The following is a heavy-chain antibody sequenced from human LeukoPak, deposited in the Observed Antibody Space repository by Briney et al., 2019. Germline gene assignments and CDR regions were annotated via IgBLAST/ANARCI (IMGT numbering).Heavy chain of an antibody. CDR3: ARYQSVGTDWFDP. V-gene: IGHV4-30-2*01. Sequence: SETLSLTCAVSGGSISSGGYSWSWIRQPPGKGLEWIGYIYHSGSTNYNPSFESRVTMSLDTSNNQFSLKLTSVTAADTAVYYCARYQSVGTDWFDPWGQGTLVTVSS. CDR1: GGSISSGGYS. CDR2: IYHSGST. J-gene: IGHJ5*02. D-gene: IGHD2-2*01.